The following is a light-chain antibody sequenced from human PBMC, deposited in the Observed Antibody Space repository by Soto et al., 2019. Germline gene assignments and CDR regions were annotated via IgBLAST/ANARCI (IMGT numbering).Light chain of an antibody. V-gene: IGKV3-20*01. CDR3: QQYCSSPRT. J-gene: IGKJ1*01. Sequence: EIVLTQSPGTLSLSPGERATLSCRASQSVSSSYVAWYQQKPGQAPRLLIYGGSSRATGIPDSFSGSGSGTDFTLTITRLEPEDLAVYYCQQYCSSPRTFGQGTKVEIK. CDR1: QSVSSSY. CDR2: GGS.